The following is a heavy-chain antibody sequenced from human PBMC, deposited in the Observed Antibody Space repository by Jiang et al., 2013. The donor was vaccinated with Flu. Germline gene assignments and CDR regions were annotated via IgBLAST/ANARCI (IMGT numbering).Heavy chain of an antibody. CDR1: GFSLSTTGVG. Sequence: KPTQTLTLTCSFSGFSLSTTGVGVGWIRQPPGKALEWFALIYWDNDKRYSPSLKSRLTITKDTSKNQVVLTMTNMDPVDTATYYCAHRRGHFWSGYYPEYNWFDPWGQGTLVIVSS. CDR3: AHRRGHFWSGYYPEYNWFDP. V-gene: IGHV2-5*02. CDR2: IYWDNDK. J-gene: IGHJ5*02. D-gene: IGHD3-3*02.